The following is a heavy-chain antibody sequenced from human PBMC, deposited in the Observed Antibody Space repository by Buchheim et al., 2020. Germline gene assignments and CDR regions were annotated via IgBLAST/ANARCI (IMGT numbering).Heavy chain of an antibody. CDR2: ISSSSGSK. CDR3: ARASSSSYFYYYYMDV. Sequence: EVQLVESGGGLIQPGGSLRLSCSVSGFTFSSYTMNWVRQAPGKGLEWISCISSSSGSKYYADSVRGRFTISRDNAKNSLYLQMNSLRVEDTAMYYCARASSSSYFYYYYMDVWGKGTT. V-gene: IGHV3-48*01. J-gene: IGHJ6*03. CDR1: GFTFSSYT. D-gene: IGHD6-6*01.